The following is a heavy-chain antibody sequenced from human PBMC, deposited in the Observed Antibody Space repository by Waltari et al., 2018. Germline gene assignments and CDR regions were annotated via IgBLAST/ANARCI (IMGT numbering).Heavy chain of an antibody. CDR2: IMTDGSEE. CDR3: ARDQWFAFDI. Sequence: EVQLVASGGGLVQPGGSLRLYCAAYGFTLSRSWMSWVRQAPGKGPEWVANIMTDGSEEYYVDSVRGRFTISRDNAKNSLYLQMNSLRPEDTAVYYCARDQWFAFDIWGHGTMVTVSS. V-gene: IGHV3-7*01. J-gene: IGHJ3*02. D-gene: IGHD3-22*01. CDR1: GFTLSRSW.